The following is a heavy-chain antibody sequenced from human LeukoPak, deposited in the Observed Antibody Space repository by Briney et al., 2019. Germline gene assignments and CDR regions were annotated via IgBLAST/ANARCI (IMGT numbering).Heavy chain of an antibody. CDR2: TYPGDSDT. D-gene: IGHD3-22*01. CDR3: ARQGTYYDSSGYYSSWYFDY. J-gene: IGHJ4*02. V-gene: IGHV5-51*01. CDR1: GYSFTSYW. Sequence: GESLKISCKGSGYSFTSYWIGWVRQMPGKGLEWMGITYPGDSDTRYSPSFQGQVTISADKSISTAYLQWSSLKASDTAMYYCARQGTYYDSSGYYSSWYFDYWGQGTLVTVSS.